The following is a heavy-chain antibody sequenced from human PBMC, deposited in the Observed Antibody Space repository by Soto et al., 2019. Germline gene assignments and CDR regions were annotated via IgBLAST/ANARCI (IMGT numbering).Heavy chain of an antibody. D-gene: IGHD2-15*01. CDR3: ARMMEYWAPSGMDV. V-gene: IGHV5-10-1*01. CDR2: IDPRDSST. CDR1: GYRFTNYC. J-gene: IGHJ6*02. Sequence: GESLKISWKGSGYRFTNYCINWVRQIPGKGLDWMGKIDPRDSSTTYNPSFQGHVTISADTSTSTAYLQWNTLKASDTAIYYCARMMEYWAPSGMDVWGQGPTVTVSS.